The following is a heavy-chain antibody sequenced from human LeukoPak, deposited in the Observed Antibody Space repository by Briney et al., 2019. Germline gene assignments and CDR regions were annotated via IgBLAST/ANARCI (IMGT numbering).Heavy chain of an antibody. CDR1: GFAFSSYS. D-gene: IGHD2-2*01. CDR2: ISSSTSYT. J-gene: IGHJ4*02. CDR3: ARVVGYCSSTSCENDY. V-gene: IGHV3-21*01. Sequence: GGSLRLSCAASGFAFSSYSVNWVRQAPGKGLEWVSSISSSTSYTYYADSVKGRFTISRDNAKNSVYLQMNSLRAEDMAVYYCARVVGYCSSTSCENDYWGQGTLVTVSS.